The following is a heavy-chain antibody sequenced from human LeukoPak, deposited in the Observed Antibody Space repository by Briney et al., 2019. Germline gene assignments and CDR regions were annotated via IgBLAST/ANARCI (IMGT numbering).Heavy chain of an antibody. Sequence: EASVKVSCKASGGTFSSYAISWVRQTPGQGLEWMGRIIPILGIANYAQKFQGRVTITADKSTSTAYMELSSLRSEDTAVYYCARAGGYGFDYWGQGTLVTVSS. CDR1: GGTFSSYA. J-gene: IGHJ4*02. CDR3: ARAGGYGFDY. V-gene: IGHV1-69*04. D-gene: IGHD4-17*01. CDR2: IIPILGIA.